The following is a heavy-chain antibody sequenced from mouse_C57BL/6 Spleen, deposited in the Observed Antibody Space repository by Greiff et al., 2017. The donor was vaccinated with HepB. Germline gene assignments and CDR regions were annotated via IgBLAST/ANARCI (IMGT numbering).Heavy chain of an antibody. Sequence: EVQLQQSGPELVKPGASVKISCKASGYTFTDYYMNWVKQSHGKSLEWIGDINPNNGGTSYNQKFKGKATLTVDKSSSTAYMELRSLTSEDSAVYYCARLGRRYFDVWGTGTTVTVSS. CDR2: INPNNGGT. CDR3: ARLGRRYFDV. D-gene: IGHD4-1*01. V-gene: IGHV1-26*01. CDR1: GYTFTDYY. J-gene: IGHJ1*03.